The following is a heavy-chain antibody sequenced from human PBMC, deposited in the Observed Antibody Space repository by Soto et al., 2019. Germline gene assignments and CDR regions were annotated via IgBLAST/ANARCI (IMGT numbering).Heavy chain of an antibody. Sequence: ASVKVSCKACGYSFTSYGISWVRQAPRQGLEWMGWISAYNGNTNYAQKLQGRVTMTTDTSTSTAYMELRSLRSDDTAVYYCARDLEDIVLMVYAIHAFDIWGQGTMVTVSS. V-gene: IGHV1-18*01. CDR2: ISAYNGNT. CDR1: GYSFTSYG. D-gene: IGHD2-8*01. CDR3: ARDLEDIVLMVYAIHAFDI. J-gene: IGHJ3*02.